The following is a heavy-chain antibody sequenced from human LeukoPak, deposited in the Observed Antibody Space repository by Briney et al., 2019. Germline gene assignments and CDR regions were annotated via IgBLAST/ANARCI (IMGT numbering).Heavy chain of an antibody. CDR3: ASPGSVGDTGMPDY. D-gene: IGHD3-10*01. CDR2: TKQEGSEK. J-gene: IGHJ4*02. Sequence: GGALRHSCAASGFIFSVYWITWGRHAPGKGLEWGANTKQEGSEKYYVYTVRGRFTISRDNAKNSLYLRMNSLRAEDKAVYYCASPGSVGDTGMPDYWGKGTMVTVSS. V-gene: IGHV3-7*01. CDR1: GFIFSVYW.